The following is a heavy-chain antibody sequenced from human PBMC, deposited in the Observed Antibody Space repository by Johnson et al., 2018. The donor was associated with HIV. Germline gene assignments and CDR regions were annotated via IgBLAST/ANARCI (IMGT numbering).Heavy chain of an antibody. J-gene: IGHJ3*02. V-gene: IGHV3-30*03. D-gene: IGHD6-25*01. CDR1: GFIFSDYY. Sequence: QVQLVESGGGLVKPGGSLRLSCAASGFIFSDYYMTWVRLAPGKGLQWVAVVSYDGSQTCYADAVKGRFTISRDNSKYTLYLQMENLSIEDTALYYCARGRKDVAAADVLDHDGFDMCGQGTSVTFSS. CDR3: ARGRKDVAAADVLDHDGFDM. CDR2: VSYDGSQT.